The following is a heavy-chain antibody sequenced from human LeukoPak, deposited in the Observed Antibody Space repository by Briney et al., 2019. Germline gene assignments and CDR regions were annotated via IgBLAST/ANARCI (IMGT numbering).Heavy chain of an antibody. Sequence: GGSLRLSCAASGFTFSSYWMSWVRQAPGKGLEWVANIKQDGSEKYYVDSVKGRFTISRDNAKNSLYLQMNSLRAEDTAVYYCARDESSSGYCSGGCCYSITPGWFDPWGQGTLVTVSS. J-gene: IGHJ5*02. D-gene: IGHD2-15*01. CDR2: IKQDGSEK. V-gene: IGHV3-7*01. CDR3: ARDESSSGYCSGGCCYSITPGWFDP. CDR1: GFTFSSYW.